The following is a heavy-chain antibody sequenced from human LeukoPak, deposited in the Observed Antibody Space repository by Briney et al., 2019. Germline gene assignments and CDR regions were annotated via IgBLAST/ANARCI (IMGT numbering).Heavy chain of an antibody. V-gene: IGHV3-11*06. D-gene: IGHD7-27*01. CDR3: ARELGAFDI. J-gene: IGHJ3*02. CDR1: GFSFSEYY. CDR2: ISSSSSYI. Sequence: GGSLRLSCAASGFSFSEYYMSWIRQAPGKGLEWVSSISSSSSYIYYADSLKGRFTISRDNAKNSLYLQMNSLRAEDTAVYYCARELGAFDIWGQGTMVTVSS.